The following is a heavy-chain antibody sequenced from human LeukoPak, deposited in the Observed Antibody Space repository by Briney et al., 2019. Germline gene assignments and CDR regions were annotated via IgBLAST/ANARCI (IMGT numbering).Heavy chain of an antibody. Sequence: GGSLRLSCAASGFTFSNYAMSWVRQAPGKGLEWVSSISGSGGSTLYADSVKGRFTISRDNSKNTLYLHMNSLRAEDTAVYYCAKAYYDSSGYYNYFDYWGQGTLVTVSS. CDR3: AKAYYDSSGYYNYFDY. D-gene: IGHD3-22*01. V-gene: IGHV3-23*01. J-gene: IGHJ4*02. CDR2: ISGSGGST. CDR1: GFTFSNYA.